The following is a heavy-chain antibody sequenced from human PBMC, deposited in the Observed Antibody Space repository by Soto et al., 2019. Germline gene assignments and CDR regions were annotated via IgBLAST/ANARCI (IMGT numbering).Heavy chain of an antibody. J-gene: IGHJ6*02. D-gene: IGHD6-13*01. Sequence: PGESLKISCKGSGYSFTSYWIGWVRQMPGKGLEWMGIIYPGDSDTRYSPSFQGQVTISADKSISTAYLQWSSLKASDTAMYYCARRGSSRGIAAASKRSYYYYYGMDVWGQGTTVTVSS. CDR3: ARRGSSRGIAAASKRSYYYYYGMDV. V-gene: IGHV5-51*01. CDR1: GYSFTSYW. CDR2: IYPGDSDT.